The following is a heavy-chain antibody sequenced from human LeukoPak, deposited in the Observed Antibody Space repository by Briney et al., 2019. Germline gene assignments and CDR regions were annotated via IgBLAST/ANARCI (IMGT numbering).Heavy chain of an antibody. J-gene: IGHJ5*02. CDR3: ARANGRLLAWFGP. CDR1: GGSISSGDYY. D-gene: IGHD6-25*01. V-gene: IGHV4-30-4*01. CDR2: IYYSGST. Sequence: SETLSLTCTVSGGSISSGDYYWSWIRQPPGKGLEWIGYIYYSGSTYYNPSLKSRVTISVDTSKNQFSLKLSSVTAADTAVYYCARANGRLLAWFGPWGQGTLVTVSS.